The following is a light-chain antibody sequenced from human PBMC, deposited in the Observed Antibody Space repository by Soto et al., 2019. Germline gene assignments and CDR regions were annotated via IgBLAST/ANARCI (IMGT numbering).Light chain of an antibody. CDR1: EGVSTN. V-gene: IGKV3-15*01. CDR3: QQYNKWPRT. CDR2: RSS. J-gene: IGKJ1*01. Sequence: EIVMTQSPVTLSMSPGERATLSCRASEGVSTNLAWYQHKPGQAPRLLIYRSSTRATDIPARFSGSGSGTEFTLTISNLQSEDFAVYYCQQYNKWPRTFGQGTKVEIK.